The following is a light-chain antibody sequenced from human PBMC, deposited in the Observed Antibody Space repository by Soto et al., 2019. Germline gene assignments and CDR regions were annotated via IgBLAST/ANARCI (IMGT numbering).Light chain of an antibody. Sequence: DIQMTQSPSTLSASVGDRVTITCRASQSIITYLAWYQQKPGKAPKLLIYQASSLESGVPSRFSGSGSGTEFTLTISSLQPDDFATYYCQQYNSWGTFGQGTKVELK. CDR1: QSIITY. V-gene: IGKV1-5*03. CDR3: QQYNSWGT. J-gene: IGKJ1*01. CDR2: QAS.